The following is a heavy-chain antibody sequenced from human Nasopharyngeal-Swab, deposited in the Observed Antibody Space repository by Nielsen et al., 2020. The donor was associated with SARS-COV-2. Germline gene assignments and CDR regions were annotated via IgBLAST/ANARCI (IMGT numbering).Heavy chain of an antibody. CDR2: IYYSGST. V-gene: IGHV4-31*03. D-gene: IGHD2-15*01. J-gene: IGHJ3*02. CDR3: ARVLTRNWVVALVLDAFDI. Sequence: SETLSLTCTVSGGSISSGGYYWSWIRQHPGKGLEWIGYIYYSGSTYYNPSLKSRVTISVDTSKNQFSLKLSSVTAADTAVYYCARVLTRNWVVALVLDAFDIWGQGTMVTVSS. CDR1: GGSISSGGYY.